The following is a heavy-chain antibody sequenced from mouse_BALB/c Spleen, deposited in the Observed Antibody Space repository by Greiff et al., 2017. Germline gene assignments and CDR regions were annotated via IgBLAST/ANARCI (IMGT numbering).Heavy chain of an antibody. CDR2: IWAGGST. CDR1: GFSLTSYG. V-gene: IGHV2-9*02. Sequence: VKLVESGPGLVAPSQSLSITCTVSGFSLTSYGVHWVRQPPGKGLEWLGVIWAGGSTNYNSALMSRLSISKDNSKSQVFLKMNSLQTDDTAMYYCAREGLRRAWFAYWGQGTLVTVSA. D-gene: IGHD2-4*01. J-gene: IGHJ3*01. CDR3: AREGLRRAWFAY.